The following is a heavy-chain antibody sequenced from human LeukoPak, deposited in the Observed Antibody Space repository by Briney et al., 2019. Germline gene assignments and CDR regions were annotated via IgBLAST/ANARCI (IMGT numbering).Heavy chain of an antibody. V-gene: IGHV4-39*01. CDR1: GGSISSSSYY. J-gene: IGHJ3*02. Sequence: SETLSLTCTVSGGSISSSSYYWGWIRQPPGKGLEWIGSIYYSGCTYYNPSLKIRVTISVDTSKNQFSLKLSSVTVADTAVYYCARHQGSIVVVPAAPTAGNAFDIWGQGTMVTVSS. CDR3: ARHQGSIVVVPAAPTAGNAFDI. D-gene: IGHD2-2*01. CDR2: IYYSGCT.